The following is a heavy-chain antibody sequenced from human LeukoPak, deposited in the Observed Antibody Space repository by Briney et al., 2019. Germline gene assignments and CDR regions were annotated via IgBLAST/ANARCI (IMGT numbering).Heavy chain of an antibody. J-gene: IGHJ4*02. V-gene: IGHV3-48*02. CDR3: ARDNPIVGATITLDY. Sequence: PGGSLRLSCAASGFTFSSYSMIWVRQAPGKGLEWISYMSSSGSTIYYADSVKGRFTISRDNAKNSLYLQMNSLRDEGTAAYYCARDNPIVGATITLDYWGQGALVTVSS. CDR1: GFTFSSYS. CDR2: MSSSGSTI. D-gene: IGHD1-26*01.